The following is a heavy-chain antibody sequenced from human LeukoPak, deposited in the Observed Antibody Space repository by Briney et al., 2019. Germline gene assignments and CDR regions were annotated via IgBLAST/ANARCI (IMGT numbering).Heavy chain of an antibody. CDR1: GGSFSGYY. V-gene: IGHV4-34*01. D-gene: IGHD3-9*01. CDR3: ASSSLDYYDILTGFYD. Sequence: SETLSLTCAVYGGSFSGYYWSWIRQPPGKGLEWIGEINHSGSTNYNPSLKSRVTISVDTSKNRFSLKLSSVTAADTAVYYCASSSLDYYDILTGFYDWGQGTLVTVSS. CDR2: INHSGST. J-gene: IGHJ1*01.